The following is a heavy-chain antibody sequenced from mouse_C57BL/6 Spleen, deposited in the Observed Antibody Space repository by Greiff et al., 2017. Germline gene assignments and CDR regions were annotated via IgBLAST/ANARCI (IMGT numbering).Heavy chain of an antibody. V-gene: IGHV1-26*01. J-gene: IGHJ4*01. CDR2: INPNNGGT. D-gene: IGHD2-5*01. CDR1: GYTFTDYY. CDR3: TRGSNYEAMDY. Sequence: VQLQQSGPELVKPGASVKISCKASGYTFTDYYMNWVKQSHGKSLEWIGDINPNNGGTSYNQKFKGKATLTVDKSSSTAYIDLRSLTSEDSAVYYCTRGSNYEAMDYWGQGTSLTVSS.